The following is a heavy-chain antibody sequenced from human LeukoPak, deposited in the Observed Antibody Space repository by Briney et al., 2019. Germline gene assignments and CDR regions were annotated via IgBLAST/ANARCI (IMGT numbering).Heavy chain of an antibody. CDR1: GFTFSSYA. D-gene: IGHD3-22*01. CDR2: ISGSGGST. CDR3: AKAVVVITTTPLDY. V-gene: IGHV3-23*01. Sequence: GGSLRLSCAASGFTFSSYAMSWVRQAPGKGLEWVSAISGSGGSTYYADSVKGRFTISRDNSKNTLYLQMNSLRAEDTAVYYCAKAVVVITTTPLDYWGQGTLPPSPQ. J-gene: IGHJ4*02.